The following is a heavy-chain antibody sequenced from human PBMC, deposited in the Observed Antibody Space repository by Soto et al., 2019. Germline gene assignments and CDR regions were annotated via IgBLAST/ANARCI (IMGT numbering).Heavy chain of an antibody. CDR2: IWYDGSNK. J-gene: IGHJ6*03. CDR3: AREQQLVYDYYYYCYMDV. D-gene: IGHD6-13*01. CDR1: GFTFSSYG. V-gene: IGHV3-33*01. Sequence: QVQLVESGGGVVQPGRSLRLSCAASGFTFSSYGMHWVRQAPGKGLEWVAVIWYDGSNKYYADSVKGRFTISRDNSKNTLYLQMNSLRAEDTAVYYCAREQQLVYDYYYYCYMDVWGKGATVTVSS.